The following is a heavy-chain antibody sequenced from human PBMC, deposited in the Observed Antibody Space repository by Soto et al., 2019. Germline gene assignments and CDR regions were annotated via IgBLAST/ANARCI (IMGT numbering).Heavy chain of an antibody. CDR3: ARGPIITMVRGVIKGIDI. D-gene: IGHD3-10*01. CDR2: INHSGST. V-gene: IGHV4-34*01. CDR1: GGSFSGYY. Sequence: QVQLQQWGAGLLKPSETLSLTCAVYGGSFSGYYWSWIRQPPGKGLEWIGEINHSGSTNYNPSLKSRVTISVDTSKNQFSLKLSSVTAADTAVYYCARGPIITMVRGVIKGIDIRGQGTMVTVSS. J-gene: IGHJ3*02.